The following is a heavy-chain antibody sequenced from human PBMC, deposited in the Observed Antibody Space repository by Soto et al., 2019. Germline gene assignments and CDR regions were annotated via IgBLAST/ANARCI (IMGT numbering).Heavy chain of an antibody. J-gene: IGHJ4*02. V-gene: IGHV5-51*01. CDR2: IYPGDSDT. Sequence: GESLKISCKGSGYTFTSYWIGWVRQMPGEGLEWLGVIYPGDSDTRYSPSFQGQVTISADKSINTAYLQWGSLKASNSAIYYCARSGGSACRFSEYWGQGTLVTVSS. D-gene: IGHD2-15*01. CDR3: ARSGGSACRFSEY. CDR1: GYTFTSYW.